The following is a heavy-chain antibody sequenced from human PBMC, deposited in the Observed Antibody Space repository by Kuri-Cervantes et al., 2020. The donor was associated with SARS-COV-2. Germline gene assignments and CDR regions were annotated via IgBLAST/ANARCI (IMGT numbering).Heavy chain of an antibody. D-gene: IGHD2-21*01. V-gene: IGHV4-34*01. CDR1: GGSFSAFH. CDR2: INHSGDT. Sequence: ESLKISCAVFGGSFSAFHWSWIRQPPGKGLEWIGDINHSGDTKYTPSLKSRVSISVDTSKNQFSLKLTSVTAADSAVYYCARDSGGPCYSGYGCYYYYGLDVWGRGTTVTVSS. J-gene: IGHJ6*02. CDR3: ARDSGGPCYSGYGCYYYYGLDV.